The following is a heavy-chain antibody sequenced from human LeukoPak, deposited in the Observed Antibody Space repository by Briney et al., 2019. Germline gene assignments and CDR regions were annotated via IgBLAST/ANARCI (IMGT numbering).Heavy chain of an antibody. D-gene: IGHD2-15*01. V-gene: IGHV3-30*03. CDR1: GFTFSCCG. Sequence: GGSLRLSCAASGFTFSCCGMHWVRQAPGKGLEWVAVISYDGSYKYYAESVKGRFTISRDNSKNTLYLQMTSLRAEDTAVYYCARDPRYGSGGFDYWGRGTLVTVSS. CDR3: ARDPRYGSGGFDY. J-gene: IGHJ4*02. CDR2: ISYDGSYK.